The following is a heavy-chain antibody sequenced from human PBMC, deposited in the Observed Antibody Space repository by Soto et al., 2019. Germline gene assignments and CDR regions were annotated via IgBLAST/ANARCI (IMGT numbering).Heavy chain of an antibody. CDR1: GFTFNTFA. Sequence: EVLLLESGGGLVQPGGSLRLSCAASGFTFNTFAMTWVRQAPGKGLEWVSALSGSGSLSYYADSVKGRFTISRDNSKNTMYLQMHNLIVDETAVYFCARDRGGALDSWGQGTLVTVSS. V-gene: IGHV3-23*01. CDR3: ARDRGGALDS. J-gene: IGHJ4*02. CDR2: LSGSGSLS. D-gene: IGHD2-15*01.